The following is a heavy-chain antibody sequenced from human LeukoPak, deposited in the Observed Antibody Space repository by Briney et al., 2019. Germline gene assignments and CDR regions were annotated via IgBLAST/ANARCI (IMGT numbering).Heavy chain of an antibody. Sequence: GGSLRLSCAASGFTFSSYGMHWGRQAPGKGLEWVAVIWYDGSNKYYADSVKGRFTISRDNSKNTLYLQMNSLRAEDTAVYYCARGRYCSSASCYRVKDWFDPWGQGTLVTVSS. CDR2: IWYDGSNK. CDR3: ARGRYCSSASCYRVKDWFDP. D-gene: IGHD2-2*01. J-gene: IGHJ5*02. V-gene: IGHV3-33*01. CDR1: GFTFSSYG.